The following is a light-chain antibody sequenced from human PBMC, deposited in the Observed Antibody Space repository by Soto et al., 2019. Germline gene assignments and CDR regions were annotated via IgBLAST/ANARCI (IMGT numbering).Light chain of an antibody. CDR2: DAS. J-gene: IGKJ1*01. CDR3: HHYGTSPWT. V-gene: IGKV3D-20*01. Sequence: EVVLTQSPAILSLSPGERATLSCGASQTVRRNFLAWYQKRPGLAPRRLIYDASSRATGIPDRFSGSGSGTEFTLTISRLEPEDFAVYYCHHYGTSPWTFGQGTKVESK. CDR1: QTVRRNF.